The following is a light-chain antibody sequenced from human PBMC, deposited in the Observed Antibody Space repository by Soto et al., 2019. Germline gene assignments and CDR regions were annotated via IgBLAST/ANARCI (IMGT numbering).Light chain of an antibody. CDR1: QSVSSN. CDR2: GAS. CDR3: QQRSNWPRNT. J-gene: IGKJ5*01. V-gene: IGKV3-15*01. Sequence: EIVMTQSPATLSVSPGEGVTLSCRSSQSVSSNLAWYQQRPGQAPRLLIYGASTRATGIPDRFSGSGSETEFTLTISSLEPEDFAVYYCQQRSNWPRNTFGQGTRLEIK.